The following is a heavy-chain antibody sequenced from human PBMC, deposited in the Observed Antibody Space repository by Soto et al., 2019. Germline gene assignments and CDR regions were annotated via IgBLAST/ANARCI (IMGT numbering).Heavy chain of an antibody. CDR2: ISARGGSL. Sequence: VQLLESGGGLVQPGGSLRLSCAASGFSFSSYAMVWVRQAPGKGLEWVSVISARGGSLYLADSVKGRFTISRDNSKNVLSLAMNSLRAEDTATYYCAKGSLEHCASVDTWGQGTLVVVSS. CDR1: GFSFSSYA. D-gene: IGHD2-21*01. J-gene: IGHJ5*02. CDR3: AKGSLEHCASVDT. V-gene: IGHV3-23*01.